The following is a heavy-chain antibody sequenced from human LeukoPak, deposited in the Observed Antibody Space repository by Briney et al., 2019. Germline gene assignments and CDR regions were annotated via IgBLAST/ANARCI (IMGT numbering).Heavy chain of an antibody. V-gene: IGHV3-7*01. CDR2: IKEDGSEK. J-gene: IGHJ4*02. D-gene: IGHD6-13*01. CDR1: GFTLSNYW. CDR3: ARGYSSSWYLD. Sequence: PGGSLRLSCAASGFTLSNYWMSWVRQAPGKGLEWVANIKEDGSEKYYVDSVKGRFTISRDNAKKSLSLQMNSLRADDTAVYYCARGYSSSWYLDWGQGTLVTVSS.